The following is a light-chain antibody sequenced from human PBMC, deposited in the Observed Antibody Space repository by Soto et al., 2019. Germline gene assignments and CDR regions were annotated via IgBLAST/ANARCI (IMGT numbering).Light chain of an antibody. J-gene: IGKJ4*01. V-gene: IGKV3-20*01. CDR3: QQYSSSPVT. Sequence: EIVLAQSPGTLSLSPGERATLSCRASQRVSNTYLAWYQQKPRQAPRLLIYGVYSRATGIPDRFSGSGSGTDFRLGISRLEPEEFAVYYCQQYSSSPVTFGGGTKVEIK. CDR2: GVY. CDR1: QRVSNTY.